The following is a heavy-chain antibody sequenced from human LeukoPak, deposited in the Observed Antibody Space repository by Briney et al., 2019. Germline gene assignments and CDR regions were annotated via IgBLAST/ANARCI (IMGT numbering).Heavy chain of an antibody. CDR3: ARCGGDNEATPLRYFDWPYYFDY. CDR1: GFTFDDYA. CDR2: INSDASIT. D-gene: IGHD3-9*01. J-gene: IGHJ4*02. V-gene: IGHV3-74*01. Sequence: GGSLRLSCAASGFTFDDYAMHWVRQGPGKGLVWVSRINSDASITDSADSVKGRFTISRDNSKNTLYLQMNSLRAEDTAVYYCARCGGDNEATPLRYFDWPYYFDYWGQGTLVTVSS.